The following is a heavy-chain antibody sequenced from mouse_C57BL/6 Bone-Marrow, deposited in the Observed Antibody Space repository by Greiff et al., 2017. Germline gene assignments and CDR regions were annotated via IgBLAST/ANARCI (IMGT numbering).Heavy chain of an antibody. D-gene: IGHD1-1*01. V-gene: IGHV14-2*01. Sequence: VQLQQSGAELVKTGASVKLSCTASGFNIKDYYMHWVKQRTEQGLEWIGRIDPEDGETKYAPKFQGKATITADTSSNTAYLQLSSLTSEDTAVYYCARHYYGSSYGAMDYWGQGTSVTVSS. CDR2: IDPEDGET. CDR1: GFNIKDYY. CDR3: ARHYYGSSYGAMDY. J-gene: IGHJ4*01.